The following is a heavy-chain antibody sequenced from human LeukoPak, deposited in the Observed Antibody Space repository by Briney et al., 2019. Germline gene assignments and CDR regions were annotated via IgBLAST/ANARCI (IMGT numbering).Heavy chain of an antibody. Sequence: GGSQRLSCAASGFTFSSYGMHWVRQAPGKGLEWVAVIWYDGSNKYYADSVKGRFTISRDNSKNTLYLQMNSLRAEDTAVYYCAKDGAASGKYQLLSSFDYWGQGTLVTVSS. J-gene: IGHJ4*02. CDR2: IWYDGSNK. V-gene: IGHV3-33*06. CDR3: AKDGAASGKYQLLSSFDY. CDR1: GFTFSSYG. D-gene: IGHD2-2*01.